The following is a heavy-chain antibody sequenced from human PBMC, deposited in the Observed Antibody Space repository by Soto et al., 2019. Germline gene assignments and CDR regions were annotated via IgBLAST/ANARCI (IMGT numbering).Heavy chain of an antibody. Sequence: QVQLVESGGGVVQPGRSLRLSCTGSGFTFNNYAFHWVRQAPGKGLEWVAVVSFEGSQKSYADSVKGRFTISRDNSDNTLFLQMNTLRPDDTAVYYCARDQGYGDPVLDYWGQGTLVTVSS. D-gene: IGHD4-17*01. CDR1: GFTFNNYA. CDR2: VSFEGSQK. CDR3: ARDQGYGDPVLDY. J-gene: IGHJ4*02. V-gene: IGHV3-30-3*01.